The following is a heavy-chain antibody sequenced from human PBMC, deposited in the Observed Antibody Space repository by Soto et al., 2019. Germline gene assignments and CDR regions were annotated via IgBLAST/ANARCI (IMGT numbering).Heavy chain of an antibody. Sequence: CVFLRLSCAASGFTISSFSMNWIRQEPGKGLEWVSYISSSSSTIYYADSVKGRFTISRDNAKNSLYLQMNSLRAEDTAVYYCARDLGSSWYPEYFQHWGQGTLVTVSS. V-gene: IGHV3-48*01. CDR2: ISSSSSTI. D-gene: IGHD6-13*01. CDR1: GFTISSFS. J-gene: IGHJ1*01. CDR3: ARDLGSSWYPEYFQH.